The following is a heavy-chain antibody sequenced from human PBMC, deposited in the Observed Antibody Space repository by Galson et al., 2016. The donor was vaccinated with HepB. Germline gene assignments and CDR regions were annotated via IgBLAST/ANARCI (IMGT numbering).Heavy chain of an antibody. V-gene: IGHV4-31*03. D-gene: IGHD2/OR15-2a*01. CDR3: ARGPPGFFFYYMDV. Sequence: TLSLTCTVSGGSVSSIGYYWSFMRQQAGRGLEWIGYIFYTGSTYYNPSLKSRVNISLDTSKNQFSLKLSSVTVADTAVYYCARGPPGFFFYYMDVWGKGTTVTVSS. CDR2: IFYTGST. J-gene: IGHJ6*03. CDR1: GGSVSSIGYY.